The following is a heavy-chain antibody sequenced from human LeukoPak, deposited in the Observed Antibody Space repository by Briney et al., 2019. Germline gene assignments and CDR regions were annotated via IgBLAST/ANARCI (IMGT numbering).Heavy chain of an antibody. J-gene: IGHJ3*01. CDR3: ARHRFAWYDFDV. CDR1: GASINDHY. D-gene: IGHD3-9*01. V-gene: IGHV4-59*08. Sequence: PSETLSLTCTVSGASINDHYWSWIRQPPGKGLEWIGYKYYAGSTSTNPSLESRVTISVDTSKNQFSLNLHSVTAADTAVYYCARHRFAWYDFDVWGQGTRVTVS. CDR2: KYYAGST.